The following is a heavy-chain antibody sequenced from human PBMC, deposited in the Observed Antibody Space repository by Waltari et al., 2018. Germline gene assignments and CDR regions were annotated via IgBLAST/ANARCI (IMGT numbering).Heavy chain of an antibody. CDR3: VRENIAAAGLES. D-gene: IGHD6-13*01. J-gene: IGHJ4*02. V-gene: IGHV3-74*01. Sequence: EVQLVESGGGLVQPGGSLRLSCVASGFIFSTYWIDWVRQAPGKGLVGVSRINSDGSSTTYADSVKGRFTISRDNAKNTLYLHMSSLRAEDTAVYYCVRENIAAAGLESWGQGTLVTVSS. CDR2: INSDGSST. CDR1: GFIFSTYW.